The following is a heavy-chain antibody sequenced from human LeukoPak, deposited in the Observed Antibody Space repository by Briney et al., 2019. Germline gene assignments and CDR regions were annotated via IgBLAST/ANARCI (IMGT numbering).Heavy chain of an antibody. J-gene: IGHJ4*02. V-gene: IGHV3-30-3*01. Sequence: TGRSLRLSCAASGFTFSSYAMHWVRQAPGKGLQWVAVISYDGSNKYYADSVKGRFTISRDNSKNTLYLQMNSLRAEDTAVYYCARDPTHSHSGYDFYFDYWGQGTLVTVSS. CDR2: ISYDGSNK. CDR3: ARDPTHSHSGYDFYFDY. D-gene: IGHD5-12*01. CDR1: GFTFSSYA.